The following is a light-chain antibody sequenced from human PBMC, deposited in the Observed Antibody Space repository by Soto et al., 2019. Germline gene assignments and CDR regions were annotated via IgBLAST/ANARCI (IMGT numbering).Light chain of an antibody. CDR2: GAP. CDR1: QTISSNY. CDR3: QQYGRSPPEFT. Sequence: EIVLTQSPGTLSLSAGERATLSCRASQTISSNYLAWYQQKPGQAPRLLIFGAPYRATGIPDRFSGSGSGTDFTLTSSRLEPEDFAVYYCQQYGRSPPEFTFGPGTKVDIK. J-gene: IGKJ3*01. V-gene: IGKV3-20*01.